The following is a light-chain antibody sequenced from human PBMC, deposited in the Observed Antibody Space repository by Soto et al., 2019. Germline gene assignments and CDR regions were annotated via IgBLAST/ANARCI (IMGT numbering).Light chain of an antibody. Sequence: EIVLTQSPGTLSLSPGERATLSCRASQSVSSSYLAWYQQKPGQAPRLLIYGASSRATGIPDRFSGSGSGTDFTLTISRLEPEDFAVYYCQQYGSSPIRPGRIWTFGQGTKVEIK. CDR2: GAS. J-gene: IGKJ1*01. CDR3: QQYGSSPIRPGRIWT. V-gene: IGKV3-20*01. CDR1: QSVSSSY.